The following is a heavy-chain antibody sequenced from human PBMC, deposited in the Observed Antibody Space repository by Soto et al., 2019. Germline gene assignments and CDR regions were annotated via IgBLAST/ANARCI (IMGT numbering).Heavy chain of an antibody. Sequence: EVQLLESGGGLVQPGGSLRLSCAVSGFTFSTYAMNWVRQAPGKGLEWVSAISGAGGSTYYADSVKGRFTISRDNSRSTVYLQLNSLRAEDTAIYYCAKVFGSLGDDGPVNDYWGQGTVVTVSS. CDR1: GFTFSTYA. CDR3: AKVFGSLGDDGPVNDY. J-gene: IGHJ4*02. CDR2: ISGAGGST. D-gene: IGHD4-17*01. V-gene: IGHV3-23*01.